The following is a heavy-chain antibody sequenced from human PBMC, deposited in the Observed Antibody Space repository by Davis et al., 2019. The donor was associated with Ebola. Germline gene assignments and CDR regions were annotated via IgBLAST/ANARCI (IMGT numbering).Heavy chain of an antibody. Sequence: PVGPLRLSCAASGFTFSRDSMNWVRQAPGQGLEWVASISRTSYYIYYADSMKGRFTISRDNGKSSLYLQMNSLRAEDTAVYYCARTKYQLLPNWFDPWGQGTLVTVSS. J-gene: IGHJ5*02. CDR2: ISRTSYYI. CDR3: ARTKYQLLPNWFDP. CDR1: GFTFSRDS. D-gene: IGHD2-2*01. V-gene: IGHV3-21*04.